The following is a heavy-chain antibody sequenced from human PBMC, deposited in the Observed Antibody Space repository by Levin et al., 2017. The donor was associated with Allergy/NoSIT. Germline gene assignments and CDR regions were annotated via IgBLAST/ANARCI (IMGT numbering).Heavy chain of an antibody. V-gene: IGHV3-53*01. CDR1: GFTVSSNY. Sequence: GGSLRLSCAASGFTVSSNYMSWVRQAPGKGLEWVSVIYSGGSTYYADSVKGRFTISRDNSKNTLYLQMNSLRAEDTAVYYCARDIVVVEKGWHDAFDIWGQGTMVTVSS. D-gene: IGHD3-22*01. CDR2: IYSGGST. CDR3: ARDIVVVEKGWHDAFDI. J-gene: IGHJ3*02.